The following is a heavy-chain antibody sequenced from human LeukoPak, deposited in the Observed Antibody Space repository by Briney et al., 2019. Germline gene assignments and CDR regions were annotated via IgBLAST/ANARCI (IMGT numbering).Heavy chain of an antibody. CDR2: ISSSSSYT. Sequence: GGSLRLSCAASGFTLSDYYMSWIRQAPGKGLEWVSYISSSSSYTNYADSVKGRFTISRDNAKNSLYLQMNSLRAEDTAVYYCARDLEAAAGPFDYWGQGTLVTVSS. CDR3: ARDLEAAAGPFDY. CDR1: GFTLSDYY. D-gene: IGHD6-13*01. V-gene: IGHV3-11*06. J-gene: IGHJ4*02.